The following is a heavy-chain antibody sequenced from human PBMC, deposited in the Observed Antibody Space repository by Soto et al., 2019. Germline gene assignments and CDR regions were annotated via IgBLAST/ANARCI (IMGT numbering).Heavy chain of an antibody. V-gene: IGHV3-23*01. CDR3: AYSSAPFDC. J-gene: IGHJ4*02. Sequence: EVQLLESGGGLVQPGGSLRLSCAASGFTFSSYAMSWVRQAPGKGLEWVSAISGSGGSTYYADSVKGRFTISRDNFKNTPYLPMNSLRAEDTAVYYCAYSSAPFDCWGQGTLVTVSS. CDR2: ISGSGGST. CDR1: GFTFSSYA. D-gene: IGHD6-25*01.